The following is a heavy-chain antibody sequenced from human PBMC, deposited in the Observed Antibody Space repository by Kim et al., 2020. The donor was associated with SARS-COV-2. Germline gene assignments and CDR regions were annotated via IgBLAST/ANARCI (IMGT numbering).Heavy chain of an antibody. J-gene: IGHJ4*02. Sequence: GRFTISRDNSKNTLYLQMNSLRAEDTAVYYCAKDEPPIFGVVIRAYYFDYWGQGTLVTVSS. V-gene: IGHV3-23*01. D-gene: IGHD3-3*01. CDR3: AKDEPPIFGVVIRAYYFDY.